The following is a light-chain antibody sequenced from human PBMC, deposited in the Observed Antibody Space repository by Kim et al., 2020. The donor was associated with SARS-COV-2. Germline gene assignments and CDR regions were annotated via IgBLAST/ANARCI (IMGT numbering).Light chain of an antibody. CDR1: QSVSSY. CDR2: DAS. V-gene: IGKV3-11*01. Sequence: EIVLTQSPATLSLSPGERATLSCRASQSVSSYLAWYQQKPGQAPRLLIYDASNRATGIPARFSGSGSGTDFTLTISSLEPEDFAVYYCQQRSNWPPYTFGQGTTLEI. CDR3: QQRSNWPPYT. J-gene: IGKJ2*01.